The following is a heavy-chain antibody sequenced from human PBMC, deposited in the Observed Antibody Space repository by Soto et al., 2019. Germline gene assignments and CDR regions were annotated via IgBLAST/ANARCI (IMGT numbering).Heavy chain of an antibody. V-gene: IGHV1-46*01. CDR2: INPSGGST. J-gene: IGHJ3*02. D-gene: IGHD3-22*01. CDR3: WRYYYDSSGYYDAFDI. CDR1: GYTFTSYY. Sequence: APVKVSCKASGYTFTSYYMHWVRQAPGQGLEWMGIINPSGGSTSYAQKFQGRVTMTRDTSTSTVYMELSSLRSEDTAVYYCWRYYYDSSGYYDAFDIWGQGTMVTVSS.